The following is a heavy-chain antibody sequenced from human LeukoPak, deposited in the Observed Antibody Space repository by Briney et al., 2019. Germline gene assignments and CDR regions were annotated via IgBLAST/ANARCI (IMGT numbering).Heavy chain of an antibody. CDR3: ARDNYGCDY. J-gene: IGHJ4*02. D-gene: IGHD3-10*01. Sequence: GRSLRLSCAASGFIFSNYNMHWVRQAPGKGLESVALISYDGNNIHYADSVKGRFTIARDNSKNTLYLHMNSLRAEDTAVYFCARDNYGCDYWGQGTLVTVSS. CDR2: ISYDGNNI. CDR1: GFIFSNYN. V-gene: IGHV3-30*04.